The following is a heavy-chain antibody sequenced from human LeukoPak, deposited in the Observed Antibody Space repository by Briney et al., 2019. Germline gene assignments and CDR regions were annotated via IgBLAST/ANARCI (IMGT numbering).Heavy chain of an antibody. CDR2: IYYSGST. Sequence: SETLSLTCTVSGGSISSGGYYWSWIRQHPGKGLEWIGYIYYSGSTYYNPSLKSRVTISVDTSKNQFSLKLSSVTAADTAVYYCARDVHYGDYAYYFDCWGQGTLVTVSS. D-gene: IGHD4-17*01. J-gene: IGHJ4*02. CDR3: ARDVHYGDYAYYFDC. V-gene: IGHV4-31*03. CDR1: GGSISSGGYY.